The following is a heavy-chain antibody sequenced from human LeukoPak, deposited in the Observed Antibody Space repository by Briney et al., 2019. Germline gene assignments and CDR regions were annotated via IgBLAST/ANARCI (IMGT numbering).Heavy chain of an antibody. D-gene: IGHD5-18*01. V-gene: IGHV1-2*06. J-gene: IGHJ4*02. Sequence: ASVKVSCKASGYTFTGYYMHWVRQAPGQGLEWMGRINPNSGGTNYAQKFQGRVTMTRDTSTSTVYMELSSLRSEDTAVYYCARDLDTAREPPLDYWGQGTLVTVSS. CDR1: GYTFTGYY. CDR3: ARDLDTAREPPLDY. CDR2: INPNSGGT.